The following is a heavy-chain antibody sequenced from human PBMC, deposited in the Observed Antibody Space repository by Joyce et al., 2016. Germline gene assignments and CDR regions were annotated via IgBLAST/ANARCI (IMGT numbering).Heavy chain of an antibody. Sequence: QVQLVESGGGVVQPGRSLGLSCVASGLTFNTYGMHWVRQAPGKGLELVGVIWYDGGKKYYGDSVKGRFTISRDNYRNTVYLQMDSLRTEDTAVYFGVRHTPLDLWGRGTLVTVSS. V-gene: IGHV3-33*01. J-gene: IGHJ2*01. CDR2: IWYDGGKK. D-gene: IGHD2-15*01. CDR3: VRHTPLDL. CDR1: GLTFNTYG.